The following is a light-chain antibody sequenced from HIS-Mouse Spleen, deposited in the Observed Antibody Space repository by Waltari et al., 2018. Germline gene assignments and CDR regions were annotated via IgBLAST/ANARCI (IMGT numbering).Light chain of an antibody. Sequence: QSALTQPASVSGSPGQSITISCTGTSSAVGSYHLFSWYQQHPGKGPKLMIYEGSKRPSGVSNRFSGSRSGNTASLTRSGLQAEDEADYYCCSYAGSSTWVVGGGTKLTVL. CDR1: SSAVGSYHL. V-gene: IGLV2-23*01. J-gene: IGLJ3*02. CDR3: CSYAGSSTWV. CDR2: EGS.